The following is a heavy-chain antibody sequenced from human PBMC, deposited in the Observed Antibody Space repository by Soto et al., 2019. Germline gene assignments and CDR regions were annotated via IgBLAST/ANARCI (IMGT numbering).Heavy chain of an antibody. D-gene: IGHD2-2*01. CDR3: ARESYCSSTSCYERLYYYYYGMDV. Sequence: QVQLVQSGAEVKKPGASVKVSCKASGYTFTSYGISWVRQAPGQGLEWMGWISAYNGNTNYAQKLQGRVTMTTDTSTSTAYMELRSLRSDDTAVYYCARESYCSSTSCYERLYYYYYGMDVWGQGTTVTVSS. CDR2: ISAYNGNT. CDR1: GYTFTSYG. V-gene: IGHV1-18*01. J-gene: IGHJ6*02.